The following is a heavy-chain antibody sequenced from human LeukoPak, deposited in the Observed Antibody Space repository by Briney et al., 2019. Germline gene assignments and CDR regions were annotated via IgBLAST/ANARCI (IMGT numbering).Heavy chain of an antibody. D-gene: IGHD4-23*01. CDR2: IIPIFGTA. CDR3: ARERQRWWRDWNDAFDI. CDR1: GGTFSSYA. V-gene: IGHV1-69*01. Sequence: SVKVSCKASGGTFSSYAISWVRQAPGQGLEWMGGIIPIFGTANYAQKFQGRVTITADESTSTAYMELSSLRSEDTAVYYCARERQRWWRDWNDAFDIWGQGTMVTVSS. J-gene: IGHJ3*02.